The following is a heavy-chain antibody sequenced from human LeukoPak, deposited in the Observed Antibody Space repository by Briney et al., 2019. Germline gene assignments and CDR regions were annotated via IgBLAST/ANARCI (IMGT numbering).Heavy chain of an antibody. CDR3: AREQNIRGVIIIVDS. D-gene: IGHD3-10*01. Sequence: GGSLRLSCAASGFTFTSNTMTWVRQAPGKGLEWVSSISGSGSDTYYADSVKGRFTISGDNSKNTLYLEVNGLRADDTAVYYCAREQNIRGVIIIVDSWGQGTLVTVSS. CDR1: GFTFTSNT. J-gene: IGHJ4*02. V-gene: IGHV3-23*01. CDR2: ISGSGSDT.